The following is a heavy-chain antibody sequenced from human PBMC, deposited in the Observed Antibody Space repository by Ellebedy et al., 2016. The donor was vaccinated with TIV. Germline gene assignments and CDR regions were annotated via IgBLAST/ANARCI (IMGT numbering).Heavy chain of an antibody. D-gene: IGHD1-1*01. CDR1: GFTFSSYA. J-gene: IGHJ2*01. V-gene: IGHV3-7*03. CDR3: ARRGSRYWHFDL. CDR2: IEDAGTET. Sequence: GESLKISCAASGFTFSSYAMSWVRQAPGKGLEWVASIEDAGTETYSVDSAEGRFIISRDNAKNSLYLRINNPRDEDTAVYYCARRGSRYWHFDLWGRGTQVIVSS.